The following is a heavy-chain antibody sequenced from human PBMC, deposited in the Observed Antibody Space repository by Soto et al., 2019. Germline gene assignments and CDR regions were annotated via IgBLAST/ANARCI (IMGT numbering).Heavy chain of an antibody. V-gene: IGHV3-9*01. CDR3: AKGPRLISNSGSQEDY. J-gene: IGHJ4*02. CDR1: GFTFDDYA. CDR2: ISWNSGSI. Sequence: EVQLVESGGGLLQSGRSLRLSCAASGFTFDDYAMHWVRQPPGKGLEWVSGISWNSGSIVYADSVKGRFTISRDNAKNSLYLQMNGRRAEDTALYYCAKGPRLISNSGSQEDYWGQGTLVTVSS. D-gene: IGHD1-26*01.